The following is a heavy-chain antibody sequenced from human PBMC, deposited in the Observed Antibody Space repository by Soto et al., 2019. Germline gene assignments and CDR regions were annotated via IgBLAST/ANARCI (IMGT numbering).Heavy chain of an antibody. CDR2: SYSSGQT. CDR3: ARSVFP. J-gene: IGHJ5*02. Sequence: QVQLQESGPGLVKPSQTLSLTCTVSGGSISRGGYYWNWIRQHPGKVLEWIGYSYSSGQTYYNPPLKSRVTRSVDTSKNQFSLKLSSVTAADTAVYYCARSVFPWGQGTLVTVSS. CDR1: GGSISRGGYY. V-gene: IGHV4-31*03.